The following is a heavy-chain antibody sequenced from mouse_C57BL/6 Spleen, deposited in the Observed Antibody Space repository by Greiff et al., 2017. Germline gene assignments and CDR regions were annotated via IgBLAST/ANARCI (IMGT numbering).Heavy chain of an antibody. J-gene: IGHJ4*01. CDR1: GYTFTSYW. V-gene: IGHV1-61*01. Sequence: QVQLQQPGAELVRPGSSVKLSCKASGYTFTSYWMDWVKQRPGQGLEWIGNIYPSDSETHYNQKFKDKATLTVDKSSSTAYMQLSSLTSEDSAVYYCARRGENYAMDYWGQGTSVTVSS. CDR2: IYPSDSET. CDR3: ARRGENYAMDY.